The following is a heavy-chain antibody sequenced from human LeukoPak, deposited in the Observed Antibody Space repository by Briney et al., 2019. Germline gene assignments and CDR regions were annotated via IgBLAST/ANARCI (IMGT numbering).Heavy chain of an antibody. CDR2: IYYSGST. Sequence: ASETLSLTCTVSGGSISSYYWSWIRQPPGKGLEWIGYIYYSGSTNYNPSLKSRVTISVDTSKNQFSLKLSSVTAADTAVYYCARHVGGTAAGKIYWFDPWGQGTLVTVSS. CDR3: ARHVGGTAAGKIYWFDP. CDR1: GGSISSYY. V-gene: IGHV4-59*01. D-gene: IGHD6-13*01. J-gene: IGHJ5*02.